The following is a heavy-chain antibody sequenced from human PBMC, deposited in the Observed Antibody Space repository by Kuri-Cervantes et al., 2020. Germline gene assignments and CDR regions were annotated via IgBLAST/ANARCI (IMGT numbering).Heavy chain of an antibody. CDR2: ISYDGSNK. J-gene: IGHJ4*02. CDR1: GFTFSSYG. V-gene: IGHV3-30*18. CDR3: AKEALFDY. Sequence: GESLKISCAASGFTFSSYGMHWVRQAPGKGPEWVAVISYDGSNKYYADSVKGRFTISRDNSKNTLYLQMNSLRAEDTAVYYCAKEALFDYWGQGTPVTVSS.